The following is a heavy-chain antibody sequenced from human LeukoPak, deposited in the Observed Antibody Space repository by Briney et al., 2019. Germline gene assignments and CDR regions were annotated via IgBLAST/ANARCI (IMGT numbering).Heavy chain of an antibody. Sequence: ASVKVSCKASGHTFTGYYMHWVRQAPGQGLEWMGWINPNSGGTNYAQKFQGRVTMTRDTPISTAYMELSRLRSDDTAVYYCARGGDYYDSSGYYRTWGQGTLVTVSS. CDR1: GHTFTGYY. V-gene: IGHV1-2*02. CDR3: ARGGDYYDSSGYYRT. J-gene: IGHJ5*02. CDR2: INPNSGGT. D-gene: IGHD3-22*01.